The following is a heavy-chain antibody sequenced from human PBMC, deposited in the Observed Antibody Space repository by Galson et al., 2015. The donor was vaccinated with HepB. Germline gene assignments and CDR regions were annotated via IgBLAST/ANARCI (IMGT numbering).Heavy chain of an antibody. J-gene: IGHJ6*02. V-gene: IGHV4-59*01. CDR2: IYYSGST. Sequence: SETLSLTCTVSGGSISSYYWSWIRQPPGKGLEWIGYIYYSGSTNYNPSLKSRVTISVDTSKNQFSLKLSSVTAADTAVYYCARGGHPSGSYHKTYYYYGMDVWGQGTTVTVSS. CDR1: GGSISSYY. CDR3: ARGGHPSGSYHKTYYYYGMDV. D-gene: IGHD1-26*01.